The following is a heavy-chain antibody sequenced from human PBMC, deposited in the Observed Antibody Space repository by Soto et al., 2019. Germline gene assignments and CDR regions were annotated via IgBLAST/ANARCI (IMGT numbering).Heavy chain of an antibody. J-gene: IGHJ4*02. CDR1: GYTFTSYA. V-gene: IGHV1-3*01. CDR2: INAGNGNT. CDR3: ARDPQWELRSFDY. Sequence: GASVKVSCKASGYTFTSYAMHWVRQAPVQRLEWMGWINAGNGNTKYSQKFQGRVTITRDTSASTAYMELSSLRSEDTAVYYCARDPQWELRSFDYWGQGTLVTVSS. D-gene: IGHD1-26*01.